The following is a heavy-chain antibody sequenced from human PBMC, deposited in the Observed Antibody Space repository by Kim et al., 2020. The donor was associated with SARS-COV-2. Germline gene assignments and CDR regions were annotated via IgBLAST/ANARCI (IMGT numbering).Heavy chain of an antibody. CDR2: IYTSWST. CDR1: GGSISSGNYY. CDR3: ARTSGYSSSLGSWFDP. J-gene: IGHJ5*02. Sequence: SETLSLTCTVSGGSISSGNYYWSWIRQPAGKGLEWFGRIYTSWSTNYNPSLKSRVTISVDTSKNQFSLKLSPVTAADTAVYYCARTSGYSSSLGSWFDPWGQGTLVTVSS. V-gene: IGHV4-61*02. D-gene: IGHD6-13*01.